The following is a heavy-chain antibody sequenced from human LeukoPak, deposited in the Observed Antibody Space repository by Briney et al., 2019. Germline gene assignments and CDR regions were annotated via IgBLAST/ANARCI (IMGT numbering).Heavy chain of an antibody. CDR1: GLTFSSYA. CDR2: ISSNGGST. V-gene: IGHV3-64D*09. J-gene: IGHJ3*02. D-gene: IGHD1-1*01. CDR3: AGTRPQGAFDI. Sequence: GGSLRLSCSASGLTFSSYAMHWVRQAPGKGLEYVSAISSNGGSTYYADSVKGRFTISRDNSKNTLYLQMSSLRAEDTAVYYCAGTRPQGAFDIWGQGTMVTVSS.